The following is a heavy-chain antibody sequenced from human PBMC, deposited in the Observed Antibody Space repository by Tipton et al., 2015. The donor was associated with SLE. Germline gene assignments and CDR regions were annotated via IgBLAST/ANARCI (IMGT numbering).Heavy chain of an antibody. CDR3: ARMEYSQCQLSFFDS. J-gene: IGHJ4*02. CDR2: IYYSGNT. V-gene: IGHV4-31*02. Sequence: LRLSCTVSGGSISSADYYWNWVRHHPGKGLEWIGYIYYSGNTYYNPSLKSRLTISLDTSMNHFSLRLTSVTAADTAVYYCARMEYSQCQLSFFDSWGQGTLVTVSS. CDR1: GGSISSADYY. D-gene: IGHD2-2*01.